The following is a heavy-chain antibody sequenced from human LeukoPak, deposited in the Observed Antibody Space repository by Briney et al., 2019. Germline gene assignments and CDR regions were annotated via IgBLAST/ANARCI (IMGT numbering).Heavy chain of an antibody. CDR2: ISSSSSYI. J-gene: IGHJ4*02. CDR3: ARALGYSYGPDY. D-gene: IGHD5-18*01. Sequence: GSLRLSCAASGFTFSSYSMNWVRQAPGKGLEWVSYISSSSSYIYYADSVKGRFTISRDNAKNSLYLQMNSLRAEDTAVYYCARALGYSYGPDYWGQGTLVTVSS. CDR1: GFTFSSYS. V-gene: IGHV3-21*05.